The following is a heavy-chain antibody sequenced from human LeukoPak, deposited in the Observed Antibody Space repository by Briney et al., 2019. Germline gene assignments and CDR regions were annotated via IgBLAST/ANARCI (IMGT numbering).Heavy chain of an antibody. Sequence: SETLALTCTVSGGSLSNYYWSWIRQPPGKGLEWIGHIYYSGSTNYNPSLKSRVTISVDTSKNQFSLRLNSVTAADTAVYYCARAYRAHQTFHSYHFFDFWGRGTLVTVSS. D-gene: IGHD5-18*01. CDR2: IYYSGST. V-gene: IGHV4-59*12. J-gene: IGHJ4*02. CDR1: GGSLSNYY. CDR3: ARAYRAHQTFHSYHFFDF.